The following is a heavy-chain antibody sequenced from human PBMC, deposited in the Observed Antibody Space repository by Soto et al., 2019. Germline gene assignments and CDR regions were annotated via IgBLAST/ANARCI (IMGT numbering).Heavy chain of an antibody. J-gene: IGHJ6*02. CDR1: GGSISSSSYY. CDR3: ARVVAAQYYYYGMDV. V-gene: IGHV4-39*01. CDR2: IYYSGST. D-gene: IGHD2-15*01. Sequence: SETLSLTCTVSGGSISSSSYYWGWIRQPPGKGLGWIGSIYYSGSTYYNPSLKSRVTISVDTSKNQFSMKLSSVTAADTAVYYCARVVAAQYYYYGMDVWGQGTTVTVSS.